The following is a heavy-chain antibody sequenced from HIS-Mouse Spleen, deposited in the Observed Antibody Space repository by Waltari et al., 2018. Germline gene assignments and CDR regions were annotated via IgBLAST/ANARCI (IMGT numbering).Heavy chain of an antibody. CDR1: GGTFSSYA. V-gene: IGHV1-69*04. CDR3: ARHPEIAAAVGAFDI. D-gene: IGHD6-13*01. CDR2: SNPILGIA. Sequence: QVQLVQSGAEVKKPGSSVKVSCKASGGTFSSYAISWVRQARGQGLEWMGRSNPILGIANYAQKFQGRVTITADKSTSTAYMELSSLRSEDTAVYYCARHPEIAAAVGAFDIWCQGTMVTVSS. J-gene: IGHJ3*02.